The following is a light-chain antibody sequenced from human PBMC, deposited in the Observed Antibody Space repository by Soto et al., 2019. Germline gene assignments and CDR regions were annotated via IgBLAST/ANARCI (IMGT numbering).Light chain of an antibody. Sequence: DIQMTQSPSSLSASVGDRVTFTCRASQSISTYLNWYEQKPGKAPNLLIYGASNLQSGVPSRFSGGGSGTDFTLTISSLQPEDFGTYYCQQYTNWPPNTFGQGTRWRL. CDR1: QSISTY. CDR3: QQYTNWPPNT. V-gene: IGKV1-39*01. J-gene: IGKJ5*01. CDR2: GAS.